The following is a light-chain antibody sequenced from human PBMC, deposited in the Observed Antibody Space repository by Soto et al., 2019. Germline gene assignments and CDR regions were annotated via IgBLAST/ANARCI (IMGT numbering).Light chain of an antibody. CDR2: GNN. CDR3: QSYDSSLSGYVV. CDR1: SSNIGAGYD. J-gene: IGLJ2*01. Sequence: QSVLTQPPSVSGAPGQRVTIPGTGSSSNIGAGYDVHWYQQLPGSAPKLLIYGNNNRPSGVPDRFSGSKSGTSASLAITGLQAEDEADYYCQSYDSSLSGYVVFGGGTKVTVL. V-gene: IGLV1-40*01.